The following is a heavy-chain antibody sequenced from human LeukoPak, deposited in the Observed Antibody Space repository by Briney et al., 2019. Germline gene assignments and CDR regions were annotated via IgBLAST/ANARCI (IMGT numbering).Heavy chain of an antibody. J-gene: IGHJ4*02. V-gene: IGHV3-23*01. Sequence: AGGSLRLSCAASGSTFSSYAMSWVRQAPGKGLEWVSGISGSGGSAYYADSVKGRFTISRDNSKNTLYLQMNSLRAEDTAVYYCAKLRGWNYFDYWGQGTLVTVSS. D-gene: IGHD6-19*01. CDR3: AKLRGWNYFDY. CDR2: ISGSGGSA. CDR1: GSTFSSYA.